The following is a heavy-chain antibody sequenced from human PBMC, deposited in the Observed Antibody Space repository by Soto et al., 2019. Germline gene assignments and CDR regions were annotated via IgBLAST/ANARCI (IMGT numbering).Heavy chain of an antibody. V-gene: IGHV3-21*01. CDR2: ISSSSSYI. D-gene: IGHD6-13*01. J-gene: IGHJ5*02. CDR3: ARDLFMQHRSQNWFDP. Sequence: GGSLRLSCAASGFTFSSYSMNWVRQAPGKGLEWVSSISSSSSYIYYADSVKGRFTISRDNAKNSLYLQMNSLRAEDTAVYYCARDLFMQHRSQNWFDPWGQGTLVTVSS. CDR1: GFTFSSYS.